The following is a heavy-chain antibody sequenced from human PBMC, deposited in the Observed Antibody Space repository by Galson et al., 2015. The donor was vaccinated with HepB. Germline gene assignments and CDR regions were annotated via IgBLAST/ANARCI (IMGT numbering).Heavy chain of an antibody. CDR2: ISAYNGNT. CDR1: GYTFTSYG. V-gene: IGHV1-18*04. D-gene: IGHD2-2*02. Sequence: AEVKKPGASVKVSCKASGYTFTSYGISWVRQAPGQGLEWMGWISAYNGNTNYAQKLQGRVTMTTDTSTSTAYMELRSLRSDDTAVYYCARDNSCSSTSCYIPYYGMDVWGQGTTVTVSS. CDR3: ARDNSCSSTSCYIPYYGMDV. J-gene: IGHJ6*02.